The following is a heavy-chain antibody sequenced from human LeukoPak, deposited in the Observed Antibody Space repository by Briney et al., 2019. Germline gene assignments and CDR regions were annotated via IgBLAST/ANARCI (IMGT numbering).Heavy chain of an antibody. CDR2: IYPGDSDT. CDR1: GYNFINYW. Sequence: GESLKISCKASGYNFINYWISYVRQMPGRGLEWMGGIYPGDSDTRYSPSFQGQVTISADKSISTAYLQWSTLKASDTAMYYCARQTKRSDFWGDYPRFDPWGQGTLVTVSS. J-gene: IGHJ5*02. D-gene: IGHD3-3*01. CDR3: ARQTKRSDFWGDYPRFDP. V-gene: IGHV5-51*01.